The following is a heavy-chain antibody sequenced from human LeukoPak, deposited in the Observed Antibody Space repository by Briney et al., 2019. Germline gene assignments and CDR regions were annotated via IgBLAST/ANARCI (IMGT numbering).Heavy chain of an antibody. V-gene: IGHV4-4*02. CDR2: VHLDGRT. Sequence: SETLSLTGDVSGGSVTSTSWWTWARQPPGKGLEWIGEVHLDGRTNYNPSLKSRLIMSVDLPENHISLKLTSVTAADTAVYYCAREGGFYRPLDYSGQGTLVTVSS. D-gene: IGHD3-3*01. CDR1: GGSVTSTSW. CDR3: AREGGFYRPLDY. J-gene: IGHJ4*02.